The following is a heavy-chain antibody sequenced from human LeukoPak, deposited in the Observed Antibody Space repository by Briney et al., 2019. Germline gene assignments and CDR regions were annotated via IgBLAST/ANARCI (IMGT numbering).Heavy chain of an antibody. Sequence: GGSLRLSCAASRFTFSNYWMSRVRQAPGKGLEWVANIKQDGSEKYYVDSVKGRFTISRDNAKNTLSLQVSSLRTEDTAVYYCAKDRYSYAFEYSDSWGQGTLVTVSS. CDR2: IKQDGSEK. CDR1: RFTFSNYW. D-gene: IGHD5-18*01. J-gene: IGHJ4*02. V-gene: IGHV3-7*01. CDR3: AKDRYSYAFEYSDS.